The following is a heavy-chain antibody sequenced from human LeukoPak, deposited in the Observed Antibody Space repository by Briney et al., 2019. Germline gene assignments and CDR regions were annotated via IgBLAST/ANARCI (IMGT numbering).Heavy chain of an antibody. V-gene: IGHV3-74*01. D-gene: IGHD1-26*01. Sequence: GGSLRLSCAASGFPFSSYAMYWVRQAPGKGLGWVARIHGDGDNISYADSVRGRFTISRDNAKDTLYLHMNSLRPEDTAVYYCARAQVGAPTDLWGQGTLVTVSS. CDR2: IHGDGDNI. CDR1: GFPFSSYA. CDR3: ARAQVGAPTDL. J-gene: IGHJ5*02.